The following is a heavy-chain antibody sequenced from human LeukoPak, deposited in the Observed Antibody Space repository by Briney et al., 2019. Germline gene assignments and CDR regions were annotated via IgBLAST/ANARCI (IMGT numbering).Heavy chain of an antibody. Sequence: GGSLRLSCAASGFTFSGSAMHWVRQASGKGLEWVGRIRSKANSYATAYAASVKGRFTISRDDSKNTAYLQMNSLKTEDTAVYYCTRHEKSLGSTTVIDWGQGTLVTVSS. CDR2: IRSKANSYAT. CDR3: TRHEKSLGSTTVID. J-gene: IGHJ4*02. D-gene: IGHD4-11*01. V-gene: IGHV3-73*01. CDR1: GFTFSGSA.